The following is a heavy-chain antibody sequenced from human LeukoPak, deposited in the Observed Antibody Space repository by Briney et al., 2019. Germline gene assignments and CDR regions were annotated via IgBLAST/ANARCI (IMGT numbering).Heavy chain of an antibody. V-gene: IGHV1-18*01. J-gene: IGHJ4*02. Sequence: ASVKVSCKASGYTFTSYGISWVRQAPGQGLEWMGWISAYNGNTNYAQKLQGRVTMTTDTSTSTAYMELRSLRSDDTAVYYCARDYGTYYDILTGYYKSPRGDYWGQGTLVTVSS. CDR1: GYTFTSYG. CDR2: ISAYNGNT. CDR3: ARDYGTYYDILTGYYKSPRGDY. D-gene: IGHD3-9*01.